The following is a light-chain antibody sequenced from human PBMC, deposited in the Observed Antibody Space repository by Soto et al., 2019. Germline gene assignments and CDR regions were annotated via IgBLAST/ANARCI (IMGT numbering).Light chain of an antibody. J-gene: IGLJ1*01. CDR2: GNS. V-gene: IGLV1-40*01. Sequence: QSVLTQPPSVSGAPGQRVTISCTGSSSNIGAGYDVHWYQHLPGTAPKLVIYGNSNRPSGVPDRFSGSKSGTSASLAITGLQAEDEADYYCQSYDSSLSVLYVFGTGTQLTVL. CDR3: QSYDSSLSVLYV. CDR1: SSNIGAGYD.